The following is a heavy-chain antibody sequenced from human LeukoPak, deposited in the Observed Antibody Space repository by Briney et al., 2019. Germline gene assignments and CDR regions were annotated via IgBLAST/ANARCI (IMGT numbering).Heavy chain of an antibody. CDR2: IYTSGST. CDR1: GGSISSGSYY. Sequence: PSQTLSLTCTVSGGSISSGSYYWSWIRQPAGKGLEWIGRIYTSGSTNYNPSLKSRVTISVDTSKNQFSLKLSSVTAADTAVYYCARVGTIKGYYYMDVWGKGTTVTVSS. J-gene: IGHJ6*03. D-gene: IGHD2-2*01. CDR3: ARVGTIKGYYYMDV. V-gene: IGHV4-61*02.